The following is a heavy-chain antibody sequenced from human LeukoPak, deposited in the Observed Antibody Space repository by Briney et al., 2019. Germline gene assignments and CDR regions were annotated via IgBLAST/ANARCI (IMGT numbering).Heavy chain of an antibody. CDR3: ARDFSFDY. Sequence: GGSLRLSCAASGFTVTXKXXXXXXXXPXKGLEWVSSIYSGGNTYYADSVKGRFTISRDKTKNTLYLQMNSLRAEDTAVYYCARDFSFDYWGQGTLVTVSS. V-gene: IGHV3-66*01. J-gene: IGHJ4*02. CDR2: IYSGGNT. CDR1: GFTVTXKX.